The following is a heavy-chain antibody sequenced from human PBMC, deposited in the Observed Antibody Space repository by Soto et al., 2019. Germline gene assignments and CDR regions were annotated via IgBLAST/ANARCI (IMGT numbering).Heavy chain of an antibody. Sequence: SGPTLVNPTQTLTLTCTCSGFSLSTSGVGVGWIRQPPGKALEWLALIYWDDDKRYSPSLKSRLTITKDTSKTQVVLTMTNIDPVDTATYFCAHIVGPCDYLPGCFDYWGQGILVTLSS. D-gene: IGHD7-27*01. V-gene: IGHV2-5*02. CDR1: GFSLSTSGVG. CDR2: IYWDDDK. J-gene: IGHJ4*02. CDR3: AHIVGPCDYLPGCFDY.